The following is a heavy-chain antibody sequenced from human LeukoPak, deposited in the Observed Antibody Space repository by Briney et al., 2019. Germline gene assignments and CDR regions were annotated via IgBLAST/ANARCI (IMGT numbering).Heavy chain of an antibody. V-gene: IGHV1-69*13. CDR3: ATSWGGSGYYYYFDY. Sequence: GVSVTVSCTASGGTFSSYAISWVRQAPGQGLEWMGGIIPIFGTANYAQKFQGRVTITADESTSTAYMELSSLRSEDTAVYYCATSWGGSGYYYYFDYWGQGTLVTVSS. D-gene: IGHD3-22*01. J-gene: IGHJ4*02. CDR1: GGTFSSYA. CDR2: IIPIFGTA.